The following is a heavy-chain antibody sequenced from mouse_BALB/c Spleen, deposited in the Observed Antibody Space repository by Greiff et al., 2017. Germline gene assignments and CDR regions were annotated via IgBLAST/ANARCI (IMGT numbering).Heavy chain of an antibody. Sequence: DVMLVESGGGLVKPGGSLKLSCAASGFTFSDYYMYWVRQTPEKRLEWVATISDGGSYTYYPDSVKGRFTISRDNAKNNLYLQMSSLKSEDTAMYYCARDRVGRDYYAMDYWGQGTSVTVSS. CDR3: ARDRVGRDYYAMDY. D-gene: IGHD4-1*01. CDR2: ISDGGSYT. V-gene: IGHV5-4*02. CDR1: GFTFSDYY. J-gene: IGHJ4*01.